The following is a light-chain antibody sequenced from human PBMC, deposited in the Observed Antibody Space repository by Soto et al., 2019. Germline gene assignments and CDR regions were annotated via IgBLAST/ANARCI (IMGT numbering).Light chain of an antibody. CDR3: QQYNNWPLT. CDR1: QSVSSY. CDR2: GTT. Sequence: EIVMTQSPATLSVSPGERATLSCRASQSVSSYLAWYQHKPGQAPSLLIYGTTTRATGIPARFSGSGSGTEFTLTISSLQSEDFAVYYCQQYNNWPLTFGGGTKVDIK. V-gene: IGKV3-15*01. J-gene: IGKJ4*01.